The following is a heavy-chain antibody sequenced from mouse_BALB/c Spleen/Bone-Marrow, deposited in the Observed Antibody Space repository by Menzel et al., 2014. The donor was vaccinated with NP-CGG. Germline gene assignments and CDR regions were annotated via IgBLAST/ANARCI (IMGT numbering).Heavy chain of an antibody. CDR3: ARSYDYDEWFDY. J-gene: IGHJ2*01. Sequence: EVQVVESGPELVKPGASVKISCKASGYSFTGYFINWVMQSRGKSLEWIGRINPYNADTFYNQMFKGKATLTVDKSSYTAHMELRSLAPEDSAVYYCARSYDYDEWFDYWGQGTTLTVSS. CDR1: GYSFTGYF. D-gene: IGHD2-4*01. V-gene: IGHV1-20*02. CDR2: INPYNADT.